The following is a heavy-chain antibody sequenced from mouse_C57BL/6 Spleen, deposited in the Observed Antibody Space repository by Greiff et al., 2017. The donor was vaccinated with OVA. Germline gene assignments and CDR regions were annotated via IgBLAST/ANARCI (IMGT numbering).Heavy chain of an antibody. J-gene: IGHJ2*01. V-gene: IGHV1-54*01. Sequence: QVQLQQSGAELVRPGTSVKVSCKASGYAFTNYLIEWVKQRPGQGLEWIGVINPGSGGTNYNEKFKGKATLTADKSSSTAYMQLSSLTSEDSAVYFCAREDYYGLDYGGQGTTLTVSS. CDR1: GYAFTNYL. CDR3: AREDYYGLDY. D-gene: IGHD1-1*01. CDR2: INPGSGGT.